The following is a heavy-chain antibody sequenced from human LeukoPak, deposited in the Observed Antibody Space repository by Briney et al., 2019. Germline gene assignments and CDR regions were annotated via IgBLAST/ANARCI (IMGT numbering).Heavy chain of an antibody. CDR3: ARDDCGDTCYPGGY. CDR1: GYIFTKYV. V-gene: IGHV1-3*01. Sequence: GASVKVSCKASGYIFTKYVVHWVRQAPGQRPDWMGWIKAGNGDTKYSQNFQDRLTITRDTPASTVYMELSSLTSEDTALYYCARDDCGDTCYPGGYWGQGTLVTVSS. CDR2: IKAGNGDT. J-gene: IGHJ4*02. D-gene: IGHD2-21*01.